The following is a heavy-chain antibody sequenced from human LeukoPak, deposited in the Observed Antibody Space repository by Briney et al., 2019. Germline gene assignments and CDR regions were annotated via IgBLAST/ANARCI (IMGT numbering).Heavy chain of an antibody. CDR3: ARVAVASWYFDY. CDR2: INWNGGST. V-gene: IGHV3-20*04. J-gene: IGHJ4*02. D-gene: IGHD6-19*01. CDR1: GFTFDDYG. Sequence: GGSLRLSCAASGFTFDDYGMSWVRQAPGKGLEWVPNINWNGGSTGYADSVRGRFTISRDNAKNSLYLQMNSLRAEDTAVYYCARVAVASWYFDYWGQGTLVTVSS.